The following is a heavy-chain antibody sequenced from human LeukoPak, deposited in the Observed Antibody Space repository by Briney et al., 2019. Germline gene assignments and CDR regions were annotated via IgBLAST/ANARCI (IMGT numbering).Heavy chain of an antibody. D-gene: IGHD4/OR15-4a*01. Sequence: SETLSLTCTVSGGSISSYYWSWIRQPPGRGLEWIGYIYHSGSTNYNPSLKSRVTISVDTSKNQFSLKLSSVTAADTAVYYCARDDYGDAFDIWGQGTMVTVSS. CDR3: ARDDYGDAFDI. CDR2: IYHSGST. CDR1: GGSISSYY. V-gene: IGHV4-59*01. J-gene: IGHJ3*02.